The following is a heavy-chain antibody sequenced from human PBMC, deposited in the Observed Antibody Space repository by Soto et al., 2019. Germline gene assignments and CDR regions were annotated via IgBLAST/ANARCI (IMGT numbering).Heavy chain of an antibody. V-gene: IGHV4-31*03. D-gene: IGHD3-3*01. Sequence: PLSLTGTDSGGCMNSGGYYWTWLRQHPGKGLEWLGYIADFGYTFYNPSLQSRVILSMDTSKSQFSLKLSSATAADTAVYFCARKQAGFFYGIDYWGQGTLVTVSS. J-gene: IGHJ4*02. CDR2: IADFGYT. CDR1: GGCMNSGGYY. CDR3: ARKQAGFFYGIDY.